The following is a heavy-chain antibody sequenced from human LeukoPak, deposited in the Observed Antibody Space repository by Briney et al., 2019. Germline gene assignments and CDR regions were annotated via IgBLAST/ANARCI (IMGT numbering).Heavy chain of an antibody. CDR1: GFTFSSYD. CDR2: IDTAGDT. J-gene: IGHJ6*02. CDR3: ARDGAVVRGLPRRARTFYGMDV. Sequence: PGRSLRLSCAASGFTFSSYDMHWVRQATGKGLEWVSAIDTAGDTYYPGSVKGRFTISRENAKNSFYLQMNSLRAEDTAVYYCARDGAVVRGLPRRARTFYGMDVWGQGTTVTVSS. V-gene: IGHV3-13*01. D-gene: IGHD3-10*01.